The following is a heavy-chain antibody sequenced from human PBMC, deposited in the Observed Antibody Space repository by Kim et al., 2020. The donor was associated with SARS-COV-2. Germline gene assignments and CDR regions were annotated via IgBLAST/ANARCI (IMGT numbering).Heavy chain of an antibody. Sequence: GGSLRLSCAASGFTVSRNYMSWVRQAPGKGLEWVSIIYSGGSTYYADSVKNRFTISRDNSKNTLYLQMNSLRVEDTAVYYCGSRSASYLYYFLDVWGQGTTVTVSS. D-gene: IGHD1-26*01. CDR1: GFTVSRNY. V-gene: IGHV3-53*01. J-gene: IGHJ6*02. CDR2: IYSGGST. CDR3: GSRSASYLYYFLDV.